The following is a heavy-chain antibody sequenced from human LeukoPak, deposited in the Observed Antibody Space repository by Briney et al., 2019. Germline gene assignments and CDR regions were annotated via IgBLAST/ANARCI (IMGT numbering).Heavy chain of an antibody. CDR2: ISWNSGKI. CDR1: GFTFDDYA. Sequence: PGGSLRLSCAASGFTFDDYAMHWVRQAPGKGLEWVSGISWNSGKIGYADSVKGRFTISRDNAKNSLYLQMNSLRDEDMALYYCVKDAYSRSSGLLDYWGQGTLVTVSS. V-gene: IGHV3-9*03. J-gene: IGHJ4*02. D-gene: IGHD6-6*01. CDR3: VKDAYSRSSGLLDY.